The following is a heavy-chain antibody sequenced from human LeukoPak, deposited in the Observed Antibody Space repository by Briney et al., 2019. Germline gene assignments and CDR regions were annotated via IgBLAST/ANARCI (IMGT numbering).Heavy chain of an antibody. J-gene: IGHJ5*02. CDR3: VRGGPSTWS. CDR1: GFTFKLYW. Sequence: GGSLRLSCAASGFTFKLYWMHWVRQVPGKRPVWVSRINDDGSDTIYADSVRGRFTISRDDAKNTVYLQMNNLRAQDTAVYYCVRGGPSTWSWGQGTLVAVSS. CDR2: INDDGSDT. V-gene: IGHV3-74*01. D-gene: IGHD2-15*01.